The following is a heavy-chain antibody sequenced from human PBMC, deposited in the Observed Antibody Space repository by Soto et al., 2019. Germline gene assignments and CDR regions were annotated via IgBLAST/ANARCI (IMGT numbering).Heavy chain of an antibody. Sequence: QVQPQESGPGLVKPSGTLSLTCALSGASIITDNWWSWVRQPPGKEMEWIGEIYHSGNTNFNPSVKRRVTISVDTSKNQFSLTVSSVTAADTAIYYCARASASSKLRGVVINWGQGPLVTVSS. V-gene: IGHV4-4*02. CDR3: ARASASSKLRGVVIN. D-gene: IGHD3-10*01. CDR2: IYHSGNT. J-gene: IGHJ4*02. CDR1: GASIITDNW.